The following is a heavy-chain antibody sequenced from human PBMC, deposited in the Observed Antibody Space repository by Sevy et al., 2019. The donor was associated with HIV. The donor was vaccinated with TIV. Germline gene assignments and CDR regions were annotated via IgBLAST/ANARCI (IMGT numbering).Heavy chain of an antibody. D-gene: IGHD3-16*01. J-gene: IGHJ3*02. CDR3: ARAGGWGNINHSNQILDI. Sequence: GGSLRLSCAASEFIFTGYWMNWVRQAPGKGLEWVANIDQDGSDTRYVDSVRGRFAISKDNANNFLYLQMSSLRAEDTAVYYCARAGGWGNINHSNQILDIWGHGTKVTVSS. CDR2: IDQDGSDT. CDR1: EFIFTGYW. V-gene: IGHV3-7*01.